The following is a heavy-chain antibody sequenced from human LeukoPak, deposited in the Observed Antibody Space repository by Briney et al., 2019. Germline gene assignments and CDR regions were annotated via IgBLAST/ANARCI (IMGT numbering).Heavy chain of an antibody. CDR1: GFTFSSYA. CDR2: ISGSGGST. V-gene: IGHV3-23*01. D-gene: IGHD2-2*01. J-gene: IGHJ4*02. Sequence: GGSLRLSCAASGFTFSSYAMSWVRQAPGKGLEWVSAISGSGGSTYYADSVKGRFTISRDNSKNTLYLQMNSLRAEDTAVYYCAKDWRDIVVVPAATDYWGQGTLVTVSS. CDR3: AKDWRDIVVVPAATDY.